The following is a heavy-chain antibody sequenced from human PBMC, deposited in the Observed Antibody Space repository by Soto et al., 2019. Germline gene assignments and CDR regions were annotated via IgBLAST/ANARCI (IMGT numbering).Heavy chain of an antibody. CDR1: GVSISSSHW. V-gene: IGHV4-4*02. D-gene: IGHD3-3*01. J-gene: IGHJ6*02. CDR2: IHYSGTT. CDR3: ARCAYGSYTFGIDV. Sequence: QVQLQESGPGLVKSSGTLSLTCAVSGVSISSSHWWTWVRQPPGKGLEWIGEIHYSGTTNYNPPRGGRVTISADKSRNQFSLILSSVTAADTAVYYCARCAYGSYTFGIDVWGQGTTVTVSS.